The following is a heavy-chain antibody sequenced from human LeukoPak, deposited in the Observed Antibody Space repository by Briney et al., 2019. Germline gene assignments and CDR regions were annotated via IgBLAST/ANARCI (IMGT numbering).Heavy chain of an antibody. V-gene: IGHV1-69*01. J-gene: IGHJ4*02. CDR3: ARTFVTYYYGSGSYYYFDY. CDR2: IIPIFGTA. D-gene: IGHD3-10*01. CDR1: GGTFSSYA. Sequence: SVKVSCTASGGTFSSYANSWMRQAPGQGLEWMGGIIPIFGTANYAQKFQGRVTITADESTSTAYMELSSLRSEDTAVYYCARTFVTYYYGSGSYYYFDYWGQGTLVTVSS.